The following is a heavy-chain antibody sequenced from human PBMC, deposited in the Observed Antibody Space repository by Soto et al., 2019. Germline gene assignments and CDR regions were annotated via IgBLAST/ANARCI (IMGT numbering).Heavy chain of an antibody. CDR3: AREGGYYCTHIYCLRPFDW. D-gene: IGHD2-8*01. V-gene: IGHV3-74*01. CDR2: INSDGSIT. J-gene: IGHJ4*02. CDR1: GFTMTDHW. Sequence: EVQLVESGGGLVQPGGSLRLSCEVSGFTMTDHWMHWVRQVPGTGLEWVSRINSDGSITTYADSVKGRFTISRDNAKKTLYLQMNSLRAEDTAMYYCAREGGYYCTHIYCLRPFDWWGQGTQVTVSS.